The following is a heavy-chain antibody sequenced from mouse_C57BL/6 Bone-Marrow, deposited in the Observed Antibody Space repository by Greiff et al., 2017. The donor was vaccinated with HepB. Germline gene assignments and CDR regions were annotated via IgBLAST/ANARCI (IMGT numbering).Heavy chain of an antibody. CDR2: ISNGGGST. CDR1: GFTFSDYY. CDR3: ARHDYGFYAMDY. V-gene: IGHV5-12*01. J-gene: IGHJ4*01. Sequence: EVQVVESGGGLVQPGGSLKLSCAASGFTFSDYYMYWVRQTPEKRLEWVAYISNGGGSTYYPDTVKGRFTISRDNAKNTLYLQMSRLKSEDTAMYYCARHDYGFYAMDYWGQGTSVTVSS. D-gene: IGHD1-2*01.